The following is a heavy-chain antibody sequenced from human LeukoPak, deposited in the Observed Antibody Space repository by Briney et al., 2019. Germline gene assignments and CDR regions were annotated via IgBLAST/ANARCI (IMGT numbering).Heavy chain of an antibody. J-gene: IGHJ4*02. CDR1: GGSISSYY. CDR3: ARSSPPYYCSSTSCYWGFDY. D-gene: IGHD2-2*01. CDR2: IYYSGNT. Sequence: SETLSLTCTVSGGSISSYYWSWIRQPPGKGLEWIGYIYYSGNTNYNPSLKSRVTISVDTSKNQFSLKLSSVTAADTAVYYCARSSPPYYCSSTSCYWGFDYWGQGTLVTVSS. V-gene: IGHV4-59*01.